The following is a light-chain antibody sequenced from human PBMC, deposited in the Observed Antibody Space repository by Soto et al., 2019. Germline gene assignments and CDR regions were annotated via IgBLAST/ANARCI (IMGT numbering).Light chain of an antibody. Sequence: EIVMSLSLATLSVYPGERATLSCRASQSVTTNLAWYQQKPGQAPRLLIYGASIRATGIPDRFSGSGSGTDFTLTISRLEPEDFAVYYCHQYGSSPGTFGPGSKVDIK. J-gene: IGKJ1*01. CDR2: GAS. V-gene: IGKV3-20*01. CDR3: HQYGSSPGT. CDR1: QSVTTN.